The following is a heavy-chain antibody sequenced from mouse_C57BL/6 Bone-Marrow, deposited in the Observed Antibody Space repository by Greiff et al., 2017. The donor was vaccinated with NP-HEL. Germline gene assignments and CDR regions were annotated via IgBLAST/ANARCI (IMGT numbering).Heavy chain of an antibody. CDR1: GYSFTGYY. D-gene: IGHD2-1*01. CDR3: ARFYGNYVYWYFDV. Sequence: QLQQSGPELVKPGASVKISCKASGYSFTGYYMNWVKQSPEKSLECIGEINPSTGGTTYNQKFKAKATLTVDKSSSTAYMQLKSLTSEDSAVYYCARFYGNYVYWYFDVWGTGTTVTVSS. CDR2: INPSTGGT. J-gene: IGHJ1*03. V-gene: IGHV1-42*01.